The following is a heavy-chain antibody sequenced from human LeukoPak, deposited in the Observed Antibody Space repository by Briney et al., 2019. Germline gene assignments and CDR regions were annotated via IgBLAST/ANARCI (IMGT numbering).Heavy chain of an antibody. D-gene: IGHD3-22*01. CDR1: GGTFSSYA. CDR3: ARGATYYYDSSGSYYFDY. Sequence: SVKVSCKASGGTFSSYAISWVRQAPGQGLEWMGGIIPIFGTANYAQKFQGRVTITADESTSTAYMELSSLRSEDTAVYYCARGATYYYDSSGSYYFDYWGQGTLVTVSS. J-gene: IGHJ4*02. V-gene: IGHV1-69*13. CDR2: IIPIFGTA.